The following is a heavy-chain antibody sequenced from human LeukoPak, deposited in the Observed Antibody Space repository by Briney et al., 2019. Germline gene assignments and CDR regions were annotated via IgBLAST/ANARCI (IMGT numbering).Heavy chain of an antibody. D-gene: IGHD4-23*01. CDR3: ARGFRDYGGNYWYFDL. CDR2: IWYDGSNK. CDR1: GFTFSSYG. Sequence: PGGSLRLSCAASGFTFSSYGMHWVRQAPGKGLEWVAVIWYDGSNKYYADSVKGRFTISRDNSKNTLYLQMNSLRAEDTAVYYCARGFRDYGGNYWYFDLWGRGTLVTVSS. J-gene: IGHJ2*01. V-gene: IGHV3-33*01.